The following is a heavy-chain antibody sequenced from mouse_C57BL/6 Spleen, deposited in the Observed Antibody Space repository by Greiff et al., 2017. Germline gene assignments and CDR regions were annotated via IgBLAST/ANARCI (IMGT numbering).Heavy chain of an antibody. J-gene: IGHJ4*01. CDR1: GYAFSSSW. V-gene: IGHV1-82*01. D-gene: IGHD1-1*01. CDR3: AREGYYGSSYVYAMDY. Sequence: QVQLQQSGPELVKPGASVKISCKASGYAFSSSWMNWVKQRPGKGLEWIGRIYPGDGDTNYNGKFKGKATLTADKSSSTAYMQRSSLTSEDSAVYFCAREGYYGSSYVYAMDYWGQGTSVTVSS. CDR2: IYPGDGDT.